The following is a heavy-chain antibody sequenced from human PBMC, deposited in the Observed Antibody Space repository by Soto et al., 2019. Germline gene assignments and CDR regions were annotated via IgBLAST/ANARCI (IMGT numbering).Heavy chain of an antibody. CDR2: IHSGGST. V-gene: IGHV3-66*01. CDR3: ARGVAPGTSAPDY. CDR1: GFTVSSNA. J-gene: IGHJ4*02. Sequence: EVQLVESGGGLVQPGGSLRLSCAASGFTVSSNAMSWVRQAPGKGLEWVSVIHSGGSTYYADSVKGRFTISRDNSKNTRFFQMNGLRAEDTALYYCARGVAPGTSAPDYWGQGTLVIVSS. D-gene: IGHD6-13*01.